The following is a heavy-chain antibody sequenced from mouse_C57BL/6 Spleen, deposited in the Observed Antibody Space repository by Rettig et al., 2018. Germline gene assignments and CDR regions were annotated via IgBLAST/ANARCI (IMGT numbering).Heavy chain of an antibody. Sequence: GGGYTNYNEKFKGKATLTADKSSSTAYMQFSSLTSEDSAIYYCARRLWLRGGYYFDYWGQGTTLTVSS. CDR2: GGGYT. D-gene: IGHD2-2*01. CDR3: ARRLWLRGGYYFDY. V-gene: IGHV1-63*01. J-gene: IGHJ2*01.